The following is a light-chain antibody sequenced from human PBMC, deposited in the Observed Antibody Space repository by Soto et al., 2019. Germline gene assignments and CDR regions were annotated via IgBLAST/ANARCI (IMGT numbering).Light chain of an antibody. J-gene: IGLJ1*01. CDR2: GNN. CDR1: NSNIGTGYD. Sequence: QSVLTQPPSVSWAPGQRVTISFTGSNSNIGTGYDVHWYQQVPGTAPKLLIYGNNKRASGVPDRFSGFKSGTSASLAITGLQAEDEADYYCQSYDISLNGFYVFGTGTKVTVL. V-gene: IGLV1-40*01. CDR3: QSYDISLNGFYV.